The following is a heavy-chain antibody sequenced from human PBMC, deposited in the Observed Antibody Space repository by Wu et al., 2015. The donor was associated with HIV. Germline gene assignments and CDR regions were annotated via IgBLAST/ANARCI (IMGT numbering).Heavy chain of an antibody. CDR2: FSPYTTKT. V-gene: IGHV1-2*02. J-gene: IGHJ6*02. D-gene: IGHD3-22*01. CDR1: GYYLTNNY. CDR3: ARVTAGYYDSSGYYEWEYGMDV. Sequence: EQLVQSGAEVKKPGDSVKVSCKASGYYLTNNYLFWVRQAPGQGLEWMGWFSPYTTKTNYALKFLGRITMTRNTSISTAYMELKNLTSDDTAVYYCARVTAGYYDSSGYYEWEYGMDVWGQGTTGHRLL.